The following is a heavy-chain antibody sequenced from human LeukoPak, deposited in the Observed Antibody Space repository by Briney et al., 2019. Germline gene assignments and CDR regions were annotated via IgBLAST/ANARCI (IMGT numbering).Heavy chain of an antibody. CDR3: AADAVIADAFEY. J-gene: IGHJ4*02. Sequence: TSENLSCKASGFTFTSSALQWGRHARGQRLEWIGWIVVGSGNRNYAQKFQERVTITRDMSTSKAYMEVSRLRCEGTAVYYCAADAVIADAFEYWGQGTLVTVSS. D-gene: IGHD2/OR15-2a*01. CDR2: IVVGSGNR. V-gene: IGHV1-58*01. CDR1: GFTFTSSA.